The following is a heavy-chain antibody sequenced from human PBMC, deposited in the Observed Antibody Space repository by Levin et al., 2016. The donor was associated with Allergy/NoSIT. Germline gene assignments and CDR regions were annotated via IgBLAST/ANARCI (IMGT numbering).Heavy chain of an antibody. CDR3: ARDIDQWSVGYFQH. Sequence: GESLKISCAVSGFTVSSNYMSWVRQAPGKGLEWVSLIHSGGSTYYADSVKGRFTISRDNSKNTLYLQMNSLRAEDTAVFYCARDIDQWSVGYFQHWGQGTLVTVSS. CDR2: IHSGGST. D-gene: IGHD2-15*01. J-gene: IGHJ1*01. V-gene: IGHV3-66*01. CDR1: GFTVSSNY.